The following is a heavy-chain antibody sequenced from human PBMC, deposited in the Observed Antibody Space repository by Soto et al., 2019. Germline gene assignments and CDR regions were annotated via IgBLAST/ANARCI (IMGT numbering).Heavy chain of an antibody. D-gene: IGHD3-10*01. CDR1: GFTFSSYG. CDR2: ISYDGSNK. V-gene: IGHV3-30*18. J-gene: IGHJ3*02. CDR3: AKEIMGSGSYYLPDAFDI. Sequence: QVQLVESGGGVVQPGRSLRLSCAASGFTFSSYGMHWVRQAPGKGLEWVAVISYDGSNKYYADSVKGRFTISRNNSKNTLYLQMNSLRAEDAAVYYCAKEIMGSGSYYLPDAFDIWGQGTMVTVSS.